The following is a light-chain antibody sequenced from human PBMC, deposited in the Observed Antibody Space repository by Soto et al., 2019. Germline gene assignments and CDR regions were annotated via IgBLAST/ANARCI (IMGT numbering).Light chain of an antibody. Sequence: AIQLTQSPSSLSASVGDRVTITCRASQGISSALAWYQQKPGKAPKLLIYDASSLESGVPSRFSGSGSGTDFTLTISSLQPEDFATYYCQQFNNYPITWTFGQGTKVEIK. V-gene: IGKV1D-13*01. CDR2: DAS. CDR3: QQFNNYPITWT. J-gene: IGKJ1*01. CDR1: QGISSA.